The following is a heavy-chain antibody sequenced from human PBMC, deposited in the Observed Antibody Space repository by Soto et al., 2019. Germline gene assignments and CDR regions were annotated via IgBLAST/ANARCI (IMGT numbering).Heavy chain of an antibody. V-gene: IGHV5-51*01. Sequence: GESLKISCKASGYSFTSYWIGWGRQMPGKGLEWMGIIYPGDSDPRYSPSFQGQVTISADKSISTAYLQWRSLKASDTAIYFCARVRGYNYGPFDYWGQGTLVTVSS. D-gene: IGHD5-18*01. J-gene: IGHJ4*01. CDR1: GYSFTSYW. CDR2: IYPGDSDP. CDR3: ARVRGYNYGPFDY.